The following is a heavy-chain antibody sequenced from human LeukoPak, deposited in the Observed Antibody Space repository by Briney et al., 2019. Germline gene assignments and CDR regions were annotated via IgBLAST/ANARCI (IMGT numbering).Heavy chain of an antibody. J-gene: IGHJ5*02. D-gene: IGHD4-17*01. CDR2: ISYDGSRK. CDR3: AKEDGDGDYPNWLDP. V-gene: IGHV3-30*18. CDR1: GFTFSSYG. Sequence: PGRSLRLSCAASGFTFSSYGMHWVRQAPGKGLEWVAVISYDGSRKHYADSVKGRFTISRDNSKNTLDLQMNSLRAEDTAVYYCAKEDGDGDYPNWLDPWGQGTLVTVSS.